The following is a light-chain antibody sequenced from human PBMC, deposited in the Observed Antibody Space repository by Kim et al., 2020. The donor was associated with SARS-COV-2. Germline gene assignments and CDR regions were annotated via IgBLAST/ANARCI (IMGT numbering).Light chain of an antibody. J-gene: IGLJ3*02. CDR1: NSNIVTNT. Sequence: GQWVTISCSGGNSNIVTNTVNWYQQFPGTAPNLLIYANNHRPSGVPARFSGSKSVTSASLAISGLQSEDEADYFCAAWDASLNGWVFGGGTQLTVL. CDR2: ANN. V-gene: IGLV1-44*01. CDR3: AAWDASLNGWV.